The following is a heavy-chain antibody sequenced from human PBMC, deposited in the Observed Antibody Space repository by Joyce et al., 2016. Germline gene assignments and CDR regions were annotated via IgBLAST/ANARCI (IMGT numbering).Heavy chain of an antibody. Sequence: QVQLQQWGAGLLKPSETLSLTCGVSGGPFRGFFWTWVRQPPGKGLEWIGDITNSEATNYNPSLKSRINFSVDTSKNQFSLKLTSVSAADTAVYYCARSQWLAPLMYWGQGTPVTVSS. J-gene: IGHJ4*02. CDR2: ITNSEAT. CDR1: GGPFRGFF. D-gene: IGHD6-19*01. V-gene: IGHV4-34*01. CDR3: ARSQWLAPLMY.